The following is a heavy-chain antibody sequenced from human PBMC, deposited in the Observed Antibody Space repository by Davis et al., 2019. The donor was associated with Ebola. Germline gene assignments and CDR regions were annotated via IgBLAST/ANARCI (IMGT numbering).Heavy chain of an antibody. CDR1: GFTFSSYA. V-gene: IGHV3-23*01. Sequence: GESLKISCAASGFTFSSYAMSWVRQAPGKGLEWVSSISGSGVSTYYADSVKGRFTISRDTSRNTLYLQMNSLRAEDTAVYFCAKDSHDYSNYGYFDYWGQGTRVTVSS. D-gene: IGHD4-11*01. CDR2: ISGSGVST. CDR3: AKDSHDYSNYGYFDY. J-gene: IGHJ4*02.